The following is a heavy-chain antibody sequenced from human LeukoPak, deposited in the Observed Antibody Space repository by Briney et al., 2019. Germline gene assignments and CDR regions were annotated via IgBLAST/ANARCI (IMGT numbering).Heavy chain of an antibody. CDR1: GFTFSSYA. J-gene: IGHJ4*02. D-gene: IGHD6-13*01. Sequence: GGSLRLSCAASGFTFSSYAMHWVRQAPGKGLEWGAVISYDGSNKYYADSVKGRFTISRDNSKNTLYLQMNSLRAEDTAVYYCARDPYSSSLSSYFDYWGQGTLVTVSS. CDR2: ISYDGSNK. V-gene: IGHV3-30*01. CDR3: ARDPYSSSLSSYFDY.